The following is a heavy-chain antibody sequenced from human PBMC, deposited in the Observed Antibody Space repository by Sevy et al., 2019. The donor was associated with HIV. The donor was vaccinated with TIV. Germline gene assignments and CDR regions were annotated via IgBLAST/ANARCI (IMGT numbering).Heavy chain of an antibody. CDR1: GGSISSGDYY. D-gene: IGHD3-9*01. CDR2: IYYSGST. CDR3: ARAEVDYDILTGYRNYWYFDL. Sequence: SETLSLTCTVSGGSISSGDYYWSWIRQPPWKGLEWIGYIYYSGSTYYNPSLKSRVTISVDTSKNQFSLKLSSVTAADTAVYYCARAEVDYDILTGYRNYWYFDLWGRGTLVTVSS. J-gene: IGHJ2*01. V-gene: IGHV4-30-4*01.